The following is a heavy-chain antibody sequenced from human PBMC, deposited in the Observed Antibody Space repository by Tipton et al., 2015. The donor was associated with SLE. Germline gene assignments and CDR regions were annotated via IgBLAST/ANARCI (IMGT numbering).Heavy chain of an antibody. CDR2: INHSGST. CDR3: ARSPSSSPPYFDY. D-gene: IGHD6-6*01. V-gene: IGHV4-34*01. J-gene: IGHJ4*02. Sequence: TLSLTCAVYGETFSGYYWSWIRQPPGKGLEWIGEINHSGSTNYNPSLKSRVIISVDTSKNQFSLKLNSVTAADTAMYYCARSPSSSPPYFDYWGQGTLVTVSS. CDR1: GETFSGYY.